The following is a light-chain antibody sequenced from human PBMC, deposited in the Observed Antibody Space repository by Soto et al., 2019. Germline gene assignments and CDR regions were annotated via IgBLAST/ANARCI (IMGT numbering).Light chain of an antibody. CDR1: QTISSW. V-gene: IGKV1-5*03. CDR3: QQYNTDWT. J-gene: IGKJ1*01. CDR2: KAS. Sequence: DIQMTQSPSTLSGSVGDRVTITCRASQTISSWLAWYQQKPGKAPKLLIYKASTIKSGVPSRFSDSGSGTEFTLTNSSLQPDDFGTYFCQQYNTDWTFGQETKVDIK.